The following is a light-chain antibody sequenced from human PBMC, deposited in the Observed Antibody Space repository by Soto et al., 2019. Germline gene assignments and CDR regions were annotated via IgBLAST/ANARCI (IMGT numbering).Light chain of an antibody. V-gene: IGKV1-39*01. CDR2: AAT. CDR3: QQSYSAPQA. CDR1: QSISSF. Sequence: DIQMTQSPPSLSASVGDRVSITCRASQSISSFLNWYQQTPGRAPKLLIYAATTLQRGVPSRFVGSGSGTDFTLTISSLQPEDFATYFCQQSYSAPQAFGQGTKVDIK. J-gene: IGKJ1*01.